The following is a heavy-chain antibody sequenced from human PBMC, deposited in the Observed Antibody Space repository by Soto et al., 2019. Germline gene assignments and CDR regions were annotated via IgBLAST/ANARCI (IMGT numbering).Heavy chain of an antibody. V-gene: IGHV4-61*01. J-gene: IGHJ6*02. CDR1: GGSVSSGSYY. D-gene: IGHD2-2*02. CDR3: ARGYCSSTSCYTSYYYYGMDV. CDR2: IYYSGST. Sequence: QVQLQESGPGLVKPSETLSLTCTVSGGSVSSGSYYWSWIRQPPGKGLEWIGYIYYSGSTNYNPSRKRRGTISVDTSKNQFSLKLSSVTAADTAVYYCARGYCSSTSCYTSYYYYGMDVWGQGTTVTVSS.